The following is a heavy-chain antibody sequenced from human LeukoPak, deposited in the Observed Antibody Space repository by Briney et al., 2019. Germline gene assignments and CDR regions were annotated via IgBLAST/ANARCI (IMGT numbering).Heavy chain of an antibody. CDR2: ISGSGGST. Sequence: GGSLRLSCAASGFTFDDYAMHWVRQAPGKGLEWVSAISGSGGSTYYADSVKGRFTISRDNSKNTLYLQMNSLRAEDTAVYYCAKDPGYCSSTSCHAPSSWGQGTLVTVSS. CDR3: AKDPGYCSSTSCHAPSS. CDR1: GFTFDDYA. J-gene: IGHJ5*02. V-gene: IGHV3-23*01. D-gene: IGHD2-2*01.